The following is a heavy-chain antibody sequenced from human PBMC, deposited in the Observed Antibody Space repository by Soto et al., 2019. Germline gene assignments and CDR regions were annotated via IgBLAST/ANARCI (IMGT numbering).Heavy chain of an antibody. J-gene: IGHJ6*02. V-gene: IGHV3-30*18. CDR1: VFTFINYG. CDR2: ISYDGGNK. CDR3: AKAVGYCSSASCRDYYYYYGMDV. D-gene: IGHD2-2*01. Sequence: PGWSLRLSCASSVFTFINYGMQWVRQAPGKGLEWVALISYDGGNKYYADSVKGRFSISRDSSKNTLYLQMNSLRAEDTAVYYCAKAVGYCSSASCRDYYYYYGMDVWGQGTTVTVSS.